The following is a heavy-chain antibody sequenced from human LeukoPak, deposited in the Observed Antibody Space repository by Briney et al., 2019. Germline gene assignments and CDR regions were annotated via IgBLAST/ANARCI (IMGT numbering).Heavy chain of an antibody. CDR3: ARGFGSGWYDDAFDI. V-gene: IGHV3-7*01. D-gene: IGHD6-19*01. Sequence: GGSLRLSCAASGFTFSSYWMSWVRQAPGKGLEWVANIKQDGSEKYHVDSVKGRFTISRDNAKNSLYLQMNSLRADDTAVYYCARGFGSGWYDDAFDIWGQGTMVTVSS. CDR2: IKQDGSEK. J-gene: IGHJ3*02. CDR1: GFTFSSYW.